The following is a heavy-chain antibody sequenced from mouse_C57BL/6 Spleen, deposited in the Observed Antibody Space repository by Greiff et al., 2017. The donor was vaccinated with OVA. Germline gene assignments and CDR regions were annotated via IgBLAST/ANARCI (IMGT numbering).Heavy chain of an antibody. CDR2: INPNNGGT. V-gene: IGHV1-22*01. CDR3: ARDGNYGWDAMDY. J-gene: IGHJ4*01. D-gene: IGHD2-1*01. Sequence: EVKLQESGPELVKPGASVKMSCKASGYTFTDYNMHWVKQSHGKSLEWIGYINPNNGGTSYNQKFKGKATLTVNKSSSTAYMELRSLTSEDSAVYYCARDGNYGWDAMDYWGQGTSVTVSS. CDR1: GYTFTDYN.